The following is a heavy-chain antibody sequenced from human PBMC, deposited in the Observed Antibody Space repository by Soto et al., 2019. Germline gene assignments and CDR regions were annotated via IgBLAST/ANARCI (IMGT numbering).Heavy chain of an antibody. CDR1: GGSISSGGHY. CDR2: IYYSGST. J-gene: IGHJ6*03. D-gene: IGHD4-17*01. Sequence: SETLSLTCTVSGGSISSGGHYWSWIRQHPGKGLEWIGYIYYSGSTYYNPSLKSRVTISVDTSKNQFSLKLSSVTAADTAVYYCASYSTAEGYYYYMDVWGKGTTVTVSS. CDR3: ASYSTAEGYYYYMDV. V-gene: IGHV4-39*01.